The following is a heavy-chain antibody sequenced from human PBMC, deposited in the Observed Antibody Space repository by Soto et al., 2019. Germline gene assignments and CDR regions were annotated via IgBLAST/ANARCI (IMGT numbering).Heavy chain of an antibody. CDR2: IYYSGST. CDR3: AREAVMITFGGVIDYWYFDL. J-gene: IGHJ2*01. D-gene: IGHD3-16*02. Sequence: QVQLQESGPGLVKPSQTLSLTCTVSGGSISSGGYYWSWIRQHPGKGLEWIGYIYYSGSTYYNPSLQSRVTISVDTSKNQFSLKLSSVTAADTAVYYCAREAVMITFGGVIDYWYFDLWGRGTLVTVSS. CDR1: GGSISSGGYY. V-gene: IGHV4-31*03.